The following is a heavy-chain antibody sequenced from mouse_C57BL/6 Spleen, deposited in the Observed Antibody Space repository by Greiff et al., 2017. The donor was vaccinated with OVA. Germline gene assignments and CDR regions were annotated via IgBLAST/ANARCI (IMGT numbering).Heavy chain of an antibody. Sequence: EVKLQESGPGLVKPSQSLSLTCSVTGYSITSGYYWNWIRQFPGNKLEWMGYISYDGSNNYNPSLKNRISITRDTSKNQFFLKLNSVTTEDTATYYCARGPVVANYFDYWGQGTTLTVSS. CDR3: ARGPVVANYFDY. J-gene: IGHJ2*01. V-gene: IGHV3-6*01. CDR1: GYSITSGYY. D-gene: IGHD1-1*01. CDR2: ISYDGSN.